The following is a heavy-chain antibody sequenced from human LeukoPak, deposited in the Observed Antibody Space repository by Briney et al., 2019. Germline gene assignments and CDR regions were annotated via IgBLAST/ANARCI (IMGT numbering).Heavy chain of an antibody. D-gene: IGHD1-26*01. CDR3: ARDRVQYYANYRGWFDP. J-gene: IGHJ5*02. Sequence: GASVKVSCKASGYTFTSYGISWVRQAPGQGLEWMGWINPNSGGTNYAQKFQGRVTMTRDTSISTAYMELSRLRSDDTAVYYCARDRVQYYANYRGWFDPWGQGTLVTVSS. CDR1: GYTFTSYG. CDR2: INPNSGGT. V-gene: IGHV1-2*02.